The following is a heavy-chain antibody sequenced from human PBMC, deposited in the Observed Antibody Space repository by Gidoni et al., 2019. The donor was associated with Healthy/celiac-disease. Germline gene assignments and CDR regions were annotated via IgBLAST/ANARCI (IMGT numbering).Heavy chain of an antibody. CDR1: GGSISRSSYY. J-gene: IGHJ5*02. CDR3: ARLRQWLIAYNWFDP. Sequence: QLQLQESGPGLVKPSETLSLTCTVSGGSISRSSYYWGWIRQPPGKGLEWIGSIYYSGSTYYNPSLKSRVTISVDTSKNQFSLKLSSVTAADTAVYYCARLRQWLIAYNWFDPWGQGTLVTVSS. D-gene: IGHD6-19*01. V-gene: IGHV4-39*01. CDR2: IYYSGST.